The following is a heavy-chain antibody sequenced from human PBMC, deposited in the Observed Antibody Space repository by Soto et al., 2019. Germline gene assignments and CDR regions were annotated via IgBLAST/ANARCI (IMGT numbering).Heavy chain of an antibody. J-gene: IGHJ5*02. CDR2: IYYSGST. CDR3: ARSPVRRFGAFDP. D-gene: IGHD3-10*01. Sequence: SETLSLTCTVSGGSISSYYWSWIRQPPGKGLEWIGYIYYSGSTNYNPSLKSRVTISVDTSKNQFSLKLSSVTAADTAVYYCARSPVRRFGAFDPWGQGTLVTVSS. V-gene: IGHV4-59*01. CDR1: GGSISSYY.